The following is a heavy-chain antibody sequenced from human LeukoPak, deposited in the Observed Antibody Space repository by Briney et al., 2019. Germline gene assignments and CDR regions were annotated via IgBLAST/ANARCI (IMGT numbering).Heavy chain of an antibody. CDR1: GFTFSSYA. CDR2: ISGSGGST. J-gene: IGHJ6*02. Sequence: PGGSLRLSCAASGFTFSSYAMSWVRQAPGKGLEWVSAISGSGGSTYYADSVKGRFTIPRDNSKNTLYLQMNSLRAEDTAVYYCAKDPAVTTAYYYYGMDVWGQGTTVTVSS. V-gene: IGHV3-23*01. D-gene: IGHD4-17*01. CDR3: AKDPAVTTAYYYYGMDV.